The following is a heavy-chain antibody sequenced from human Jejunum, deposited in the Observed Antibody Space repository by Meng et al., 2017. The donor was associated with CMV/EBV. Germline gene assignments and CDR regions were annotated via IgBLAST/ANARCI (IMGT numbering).Heavy chain of an antibody. D-gene: IGHD1-14*01. CDR1: GFTFSNYE. CDR2: IKQDGSEK. J-gene: IGHJ4*02. Sequence: AASGFTFSNYEINWVRQAPGKGLEWVANIKQDGSEKYYVDSVKGRFTISRDNAKNSLYLQMNSLRAEDTAVYYCARDHRGRPHDYWGQGTLVTVSS. V-gene: IGHV3-7*01. CDR3: ARDHRGRPHDY.